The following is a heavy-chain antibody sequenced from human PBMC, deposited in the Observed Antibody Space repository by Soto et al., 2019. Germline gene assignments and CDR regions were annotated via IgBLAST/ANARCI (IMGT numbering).Heavy chain of an antibody. CDR1: GFPFSSYA. V-gene: IGHV3-23*01. CDR2: ISGSGGST. Sequence: PGGSLRLSCAGSGFPFSSYAMSWVRQAPGKGLEWVSAISGSGGSTYYADSVKGRFTISRDNSKNTLYLQMNSLRAEDTAVYYCANIYAGTKQDYFQHWGQGTLVAVCS. CDR3: ANIYAGTKQDYFQH. J-gene: IGHJ1*01. D-gene: IGHD1-1*01.